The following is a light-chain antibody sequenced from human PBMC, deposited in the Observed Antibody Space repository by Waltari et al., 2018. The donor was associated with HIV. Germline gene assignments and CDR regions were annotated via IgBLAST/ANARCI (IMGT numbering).Light chain of an antibody. CDR3: ASWDDNLGHWI. V-gene: IGLV1-47*01. J-gene: IGLJ2*01. Sequence: QPKMTQAPSASKTPGQRITMSCSGTKSNIGNNFIYWYQQIAGAAPRHVMARNDPRPARVPHRFSGTKSGTSAFLAITGLRLDDEATYFCASWDDNLGHWIFGGGTKLTVL. CDR2: RND. CDR1: KSNIGNNF.